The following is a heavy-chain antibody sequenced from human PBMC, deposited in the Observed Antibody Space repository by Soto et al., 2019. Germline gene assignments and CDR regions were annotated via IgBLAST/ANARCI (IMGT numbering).Heavy chain of an antibody. V-gene: IGHV1-18*01. D-gene: IGHD3-3*01. CDR1: GYSFTAYG. CDR3: ARDAPPPELRFLEWHNYDYNGMDV. J-gene: IGHJ6*02. CDR2: ISCYNGKT. Sequence: ASVKVSCKTSGYSFTAYGISWVRQAPGQGLEWMGWISCYNGKTKYAQKVQGRVTMTTDTSTSTAYMEVRSLRSDDTAIYYCARDAPPPELRFLEWHNYDYNGMDVWGQGTTFTVSS.